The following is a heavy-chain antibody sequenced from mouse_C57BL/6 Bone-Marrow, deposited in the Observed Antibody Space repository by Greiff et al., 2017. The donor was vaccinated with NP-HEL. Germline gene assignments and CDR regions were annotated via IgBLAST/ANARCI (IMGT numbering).Heavy chain of an antibody. J-gene: IGHJ4*01. D-gene: IGHD1-1*01. CDR3: ARDDYYGSSFYYAMDY. V-gene: IGHV5-4*01. CDR1: GFTFSSYA. CDR2: ISDGGSYT. Sequence: EVNLVESGGGLVKPGGSLKLSCAASGFTFSSYAMSWVRQTPEKRLEWVATISDGGSYTYYPDNVKGRFTISRDNAKNNLYLQMSHLKSEDTAMYYCARDDYYGSSFYYAMDYWGQGTSVTVSS.